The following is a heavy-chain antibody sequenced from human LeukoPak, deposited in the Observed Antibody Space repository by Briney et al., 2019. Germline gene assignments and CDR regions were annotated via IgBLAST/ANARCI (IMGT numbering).Heavy chain of an antibody. J-gene: IGHJ6*02. CDR2: ISGSGGST. CDR3: AKDGYGSSPYYYYGMDV. Sequence: PGGSLRLSCAVSGFTFSSYAMSWVRQAPGKGLEWVSAISGSGGSTYYADSVKGRFTISRDNSKNTLYLQMNSLRAEDTAVYYCAKDGYGSSPYYYYGMDVWGQGTTVTVSS. CDR1: GFTFSSYA. D-gene: IGHD6-13*01. V-gene: IGHV3-23*01.